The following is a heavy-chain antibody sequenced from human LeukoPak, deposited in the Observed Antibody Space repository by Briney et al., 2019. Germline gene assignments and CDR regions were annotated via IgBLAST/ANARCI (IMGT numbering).Heavy chain of an antibody. CDR3: ARIFIRNGYSSYFDC. D-gene: IGHD5-18*01. CDR1: GFSISSGHY. CDR2: VYQSGTT. V-gene: IGHV4-38-2*02. J-gene: IGHJ4*02. Sequence: SETLSLTCTVSGFSISSGHYWGWVRQPPGAGLEWIGSVYQSGTTYYNPSLKSRVTTSVDMSKNQFSLRLRPVTTADTAVYYCARIFIRNGYSSYFDCWGQGTLVTVSS.